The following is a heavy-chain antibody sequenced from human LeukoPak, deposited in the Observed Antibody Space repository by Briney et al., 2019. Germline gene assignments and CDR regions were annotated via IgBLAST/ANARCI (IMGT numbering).Heavy chain of an antibody. CDR1: DGSISSYY. J-gene: IGHJ2*01. D-gene: IGHD4-11*01. CDR2: IYYSGST. CDR3: ARDGMTNPWYFDL. V-gene: IGHV4-59*01. Sequence: SETLSLTCTVSDGSISSYYWSWIRQPPGKGLEWIGYIYYSGSTNYNPSLKSRVTISVDTSKNQFSLKLSSVTAADTAVYYCARDGMTNPWYFDLWGRGTLVTVSS.